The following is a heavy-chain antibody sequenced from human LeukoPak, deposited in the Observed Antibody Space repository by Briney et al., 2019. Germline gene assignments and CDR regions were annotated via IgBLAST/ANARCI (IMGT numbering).Heavy chain of an antibody. V-gene: IGHV3-13*01. J-gene: IGHJ3*02. CDR2: IGTAGDT. Sequence: GGSLRLSCAASGFTLNRYDIHWVRQGTGKNLEWVSTIGTAGDTYYLGSVKGRFTISRENAKNSLNLQMNSLRAGDTAVYYCARGFAHAFDIWGQGTMVTVSS. CDR1: GFTLNRYD. CDR3: ARGFAHAFDI. D-gene: IGHD2-21*01.